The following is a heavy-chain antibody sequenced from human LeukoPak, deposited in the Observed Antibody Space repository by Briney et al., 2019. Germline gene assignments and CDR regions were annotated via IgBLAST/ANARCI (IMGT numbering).Heavy chain of an antibody. CDR3: ARCTVRNSYSYYFDY. Sequence: SETLSLTCTVSGGSISSGDYYWSWIRQHPGKGLEWIGYIYYSGSTYYDPSLKSRVTISVDTSKNQFSLKLSSVTAADTAVYYCARCTVRNSYSYYFDYWGQGTLVTVSS. J-gene: IGHJ4*02. V-gene: IGHV4-30-4*08. CDR1: GGSISSGDYY. D-gene: IGHD2-21*01. CDR2: IYYSGST.